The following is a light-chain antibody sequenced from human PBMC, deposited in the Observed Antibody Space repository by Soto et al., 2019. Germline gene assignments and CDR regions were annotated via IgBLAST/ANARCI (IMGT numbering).Light chain of an antibody. CDR1: SSKVRGYNY. Sequence: QSVLTQPASVSGSPGQSITISCTGNSSKVRGYNYVSWYQQHPGKAPKFMIYDVSNRPSGVSNRFSGSKSGNTASLTISGLQAEDEADYYCSSYTTSNTRQIVFGTGTKVTVL. J-gene: IGLJ1*01. CDR2: DVS. CDR3: SSYTTSNTRQIV. V-gene: IGLV2-14*01.